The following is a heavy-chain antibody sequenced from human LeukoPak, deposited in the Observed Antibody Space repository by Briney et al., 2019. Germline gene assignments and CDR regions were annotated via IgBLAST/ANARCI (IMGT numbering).Heavy chain of an antibody. CDR1: GGSITSTNY. V-gene: IGHV4-4*02. Sequence: SETLSLTCGVSGGSITSTNYWTWVRQPPGKGLEWIGEVNLQGSTNYNPSLMGRVAISVDMSENHISLQLTSVTAADTAVYYCARWARIAAADTSGRPRMYCFDYWGQGTLVTVSS. D-gene: IGHD6-13*01. CDR3: ARWARIAAADTSGRPRMYCFDY. CDR2: VNLQGST. J-gene: IGHJ4*02.